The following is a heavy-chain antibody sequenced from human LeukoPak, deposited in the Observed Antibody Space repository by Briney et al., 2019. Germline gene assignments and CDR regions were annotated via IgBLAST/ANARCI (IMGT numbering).Heavy chain of an antibody. Sequence: SETLSLTCTVSGGSISSYYWSWIRQPPRQGMEWIGYIYFSGSANYHPSLKSRLTLSVDTSKNQFSLKLSSVTAADTAVYYCARHEYSSSFWCDPWGEGTLVTVSS. CDR3: ARHEYSSSFWCDP. V-gene: IGHV4-59*08. CDR2: IYFSGSA. D-gene: IGHD6-6*01. J-gene: IGHJ5*02. CDR1: GGSISSYY.